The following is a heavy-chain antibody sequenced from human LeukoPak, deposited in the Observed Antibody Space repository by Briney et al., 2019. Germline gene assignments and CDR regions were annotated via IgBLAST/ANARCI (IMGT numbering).Heavy chain of an antibody. CDR2: IYYSGST. V-gene: IGHV4-39*07. D-gene: IGHD4-17*01. Sequence: SETLSLTCTVSGGSISSSSYYWGWIRQPPGKGLEWIGSIYYSGSTYYNPSLKSRVTISVDTSKNQFSLKLSSVTAADTAVYYCARHGDYRNWFDPWGQGTLVTVSS. CDR1: GGSISSSSYY. CDR3: ARHGDYRNWFDP. J-gene: IGHJ5*02.